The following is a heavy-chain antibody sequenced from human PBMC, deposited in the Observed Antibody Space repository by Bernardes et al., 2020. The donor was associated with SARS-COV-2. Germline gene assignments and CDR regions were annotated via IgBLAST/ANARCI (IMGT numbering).Heavy chain of an antibody. V-gene: IGHV4-31*03. CDR3: ASGQPPDFAS. Sequence: SETLSLTCTVSGGSVSSGDYYWSWIRQHPGKGLEWIGYIYYSSTTRYNPSLKSRVTISVDTTKNQFSLRLNSVTAADTAVYYCASGQPPDFASWGQGTLVTVSS. CDR2: IYYSSTT. J-gene: IGHJ4*02. CDR1: GGSVSSGDYY.